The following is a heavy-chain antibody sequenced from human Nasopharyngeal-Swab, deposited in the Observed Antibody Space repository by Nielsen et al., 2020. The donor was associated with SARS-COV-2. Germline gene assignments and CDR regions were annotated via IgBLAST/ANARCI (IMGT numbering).Heavy chain of an antibody. D-gene: IGHD1-14*01. V-gene: IGHV1-2*02. J-gene: IGHJ3*02. Sequence: ASVKVSCKASGYTFIGYYIHWVRQAPGQGLEWMGWINPNSGGTNYAQKFQGRVTITADKSTSTAYMELSSLRSEDTAVYYCASGITGAAFDIWGQGTMVTVSS. CDR1: GYTFIGYY. CDR2: INPNSGGT. CDR3: ASGITGAAFDI.